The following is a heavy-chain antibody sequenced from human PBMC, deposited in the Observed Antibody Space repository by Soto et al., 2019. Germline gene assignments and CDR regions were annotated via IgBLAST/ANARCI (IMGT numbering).Heavy chain of an antibody. J-gene: IGHJ4*02. CDR2: ISSSSSYI. CDR1: GFTLSSYS. V-gene: IGHV3-21*01. CDR3: ARDWRVDSGYDYFFDY. D-gene: IGHD5-12*01. Sequence: PGWSMRLSGAASGFTLSSYSINWVRQATEKGLEWVSSISSSSSYIHYADSVKGRFTISRDNAKNSLYLQMNSLRAEDTAVYYCARDWRVDSGYDYFFDYWGQGTLVTVSS.